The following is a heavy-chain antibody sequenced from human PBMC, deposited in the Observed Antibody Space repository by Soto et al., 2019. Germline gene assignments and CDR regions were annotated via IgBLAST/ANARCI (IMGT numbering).Heavy chain of an antibody. CDR1: GGTFSSYA. D-gene: IGHD1-20*01. Sequence: SVKVSCKASGGTFSSYAISWVRQAPGQGLEWMGGIIPIFGTANYAQKFQGRVTITADESTDTAYMELSSLRSEDTALYYCVTVPGITLVTGIEYFQFWGQGTLVTVSS. V-gene: IGHV1-69*13. CDR2: IIPIFGTA. J-gene: IGHJ1*01. CDR3: VTVPGITLVTGIEYFQF.